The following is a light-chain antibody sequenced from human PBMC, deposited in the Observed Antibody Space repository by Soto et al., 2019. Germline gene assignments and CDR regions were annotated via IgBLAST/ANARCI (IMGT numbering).Light chain of an antibody. J-gene: IGKJ4*01. CDR2: DAS. Sequence: EIVMTQSPATVSASLGERVTLSCRSSQTVRNNYLAWYQQKPGQAPRLLIYDASSRATGIPDRFSGSGSGTDFTLTISRLEPEDFAVYYCQQYGNTHLTFGGGTKVDI. CDR1: QTVRNNY. CDR3: QQYGNTHLT. V-gene: IGKV3-20*01.